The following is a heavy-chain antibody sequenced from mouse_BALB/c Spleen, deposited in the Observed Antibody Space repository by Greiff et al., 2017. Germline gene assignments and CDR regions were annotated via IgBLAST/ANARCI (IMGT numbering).Heavy chain of an antibody. D-gene: IGHD1-1*01. CDR1: GYTFTSYY. CDR2: FNPSNGGT. J-gene: IGHJ3*01. Sequence: QVQLQQPGAELVKPGASVKLSCKASGYTFTSYYMYWVKQRPGQGLEWIGGFNPSNGGTNFNEKFKSKATLTVDKSSSTAYMQLSSLTSEDSAVYYCTRSRYYYGSSWFAYWGQGTLVTVSA. V-gene: IGHV1S81*02. CDR3: TRSRYYYGSSWFAY.